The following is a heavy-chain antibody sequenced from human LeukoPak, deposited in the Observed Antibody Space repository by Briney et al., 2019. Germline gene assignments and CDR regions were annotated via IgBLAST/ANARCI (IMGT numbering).Heavy chain of an antibody. D-gene: IGHD3-10*01. Sequence: GGSLRLSCSASGFSFSSYAMHWFRQAPGQGLEYVSAISSNGGSTYYADSVKGRFTISRDNSKNTLYLQMSSLRAEDTAVYYCVKEGPARGAFDIWGQGTMVTVSS. CDR2: ISSNGGST. V-gene: IGHV3-64D*09. CDR3: VKEGPARGAFDI. J-gene: IGHJ3*02. CDR1: GFSFSSYA.